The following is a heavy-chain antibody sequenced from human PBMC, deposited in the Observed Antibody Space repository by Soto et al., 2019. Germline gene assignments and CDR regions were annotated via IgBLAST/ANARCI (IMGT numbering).Heavy chain of an antibody. D-gene: IGHD6-13*01. Sequence: PGGSLRLSCAASGFTFSSYAMSWVRQAPGKGLEWVSAISGSGGSTYYADSVKGRFTISRDNSKNTLYLQMNSLRAEDTAVYYCAKDSVAAAGAPEPSYYYYYYGMDVWGQGATVTVSS. CDR2: ISGSGGST. V-gene: IGHV3-23*01. CDR1: GFTFSSYA. CDR3: AKDSVAAAGAPEPSYYYYYYGMDV. J-gene: IGHJ6*02.